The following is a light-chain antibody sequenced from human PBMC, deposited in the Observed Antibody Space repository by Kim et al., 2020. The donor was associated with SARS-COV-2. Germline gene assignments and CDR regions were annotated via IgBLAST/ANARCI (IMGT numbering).Light chain of an antibody. V-gene: IGKV1-39*01. CDR2: AAS. CDR1: ESVSSY. CDR3: QQTYSFPQIT. Sequence: DIQMTQSPRSLSASVGDRVTISCRASESVSSYVNWYQHKAGKAPKLLIYAASSLQSGVPSRFSGSGSGTDFTLTISNLQPEDFASYSCQQTYSFPQITFGQGTRLEIK. J-gene: IGKJ5*01.